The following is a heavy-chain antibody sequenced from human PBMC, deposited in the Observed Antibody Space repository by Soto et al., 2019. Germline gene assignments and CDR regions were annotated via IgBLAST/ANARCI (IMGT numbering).Heavy chain of an antibody. CDR1: GFTSTRYS. J-gene: IGHJ4*02. Sequence: GSLRLSCAASGFTSTRYSMNWVRQAPGKGLEWVSSISSTTNYIYYADSMKGRFTVSRDNAKNSVYLEMNSLSAEDTAVYYCARESEDLTSNFDYWGQGTLVTVSS. CDR2: ISSTTNYI. CDR3: ARESEDLTSNFDY. V-gene: IGHV3-21*01.